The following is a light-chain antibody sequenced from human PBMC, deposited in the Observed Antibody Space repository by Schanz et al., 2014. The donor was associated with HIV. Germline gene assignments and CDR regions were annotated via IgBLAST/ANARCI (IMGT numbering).Light chain of an antibody. V-gene: IGKV1-5*03. Sequence: DIQMTQSPSTLSASVGDRVTITCRASQSIGNSLAWYQQKPGRAPKLLIYKASTLEPGVPSTFSGSGSATEFTLTISSLQPDDFATYYCQQYNSYSYTFGQGTKLEI. CDR3: QQYNSYSYT. J-gene: IGKJ2*01. CDR1: QSIGNS. CDR2: KAS.